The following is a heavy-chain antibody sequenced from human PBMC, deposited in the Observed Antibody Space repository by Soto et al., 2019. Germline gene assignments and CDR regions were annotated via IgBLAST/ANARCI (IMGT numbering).Heavy chain of an antibody. Sequence: GGSLRLSCEASGSTFSNYDMDWVRQAPGKGLEWVAIISFDGSKTYYADSVKGRFTVSRDNSKNTLFLQMNRLRPDDTATYYCVREGYSGSYAAFWGQGSLVTVSS. CDR1: GSTFSNYD. V-gene: IGHV3-30*03. J-gene: IGHJ4*02. D-gene: IGHD1-26*01. CDR2: ISFDGSKT. CDR3: VREGYSGSYAAF.